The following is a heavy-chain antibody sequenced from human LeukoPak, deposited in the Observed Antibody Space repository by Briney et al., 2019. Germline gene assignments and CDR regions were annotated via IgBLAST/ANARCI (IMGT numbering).Heavy chain of an antibody. V-gene: IGHV3-23*01. Sequence: GGSLRLSCPGSGFSFSSYALSWVRQAPGKGLEWVSTIRGSGISTYYADSVKGRFTISRDDSKNTLYLQMNSLRAEDTAVYYCAKGCSSTCYSTFDSWGQGTLVTVSS. CDR1: GFSFSSYA. CDR3: AKGCSSTCYSTFDS. CDR2: IRGSGIST. D-gene: IGHD2-2*01. J-gene: IGHJ4*02.